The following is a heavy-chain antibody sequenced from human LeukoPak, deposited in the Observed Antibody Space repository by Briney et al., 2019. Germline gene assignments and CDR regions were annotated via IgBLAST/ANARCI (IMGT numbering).Heavy chain of an antibody. J-gene: IGHJ4*02. V-gene: IGHV3-72*01. CDR3: ARAITGNRGTWDY. D-gene: IGHD1/OR15-1a*01. Sequence: AGGSLRLSCAASGFTFSDHYMDWVRQAPGKGLEWGGRTKNKANSYTTEYAASVNGRFTISRDDSKNSLYLQMDSLKTDDTAVYYCARAITGNRGTWDYWGQGTLVTVSS. CDR2: TKNKANSYTT. CDR1: GFTFSDHY.